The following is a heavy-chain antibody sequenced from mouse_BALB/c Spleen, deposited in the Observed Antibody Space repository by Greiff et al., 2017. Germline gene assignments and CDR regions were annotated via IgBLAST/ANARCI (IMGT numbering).Heavy chain of an antibody. J-gene: IGHJ3*01. V-gene: IGHV5-4*02. CDR1: GFTFSDYY. Sequence: EVKVVESGGGLVKPGGSLKLSCAASGFTFSDYYMYWVRQTPEKRLEWVATISDGGSYTYYPDSVKGRFTISRDNAKNNLYLQMSSLKSEDTAMYYCAIYDHGGGFAYWGQGTLVTVSA. CDR3: AIYDHGGGFAY. CDR2: ISDGGSYT. D-gene: IGHD2-4*01.